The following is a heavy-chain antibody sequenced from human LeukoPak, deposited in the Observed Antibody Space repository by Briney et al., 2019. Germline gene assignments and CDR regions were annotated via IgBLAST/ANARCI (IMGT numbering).Heavy chain of an antibody. CDR1: GFTFSSYN. J-gene: IGHJ4*02. V-gene: IGHV3-21*01. CDR2: ISSSSNYI. D-gene: IGHD3-16*01. Sequence: GGSLTLFCAASGFTFSSYNMNWVRQAPGKGLEWVSSISSSSNYIYYADSVKVPFTISRDNAKNSVYLQVNSLRAEDTALYYCARERGSPDSWGQGTLVTVSS. CDR3: ARERGSPDS.